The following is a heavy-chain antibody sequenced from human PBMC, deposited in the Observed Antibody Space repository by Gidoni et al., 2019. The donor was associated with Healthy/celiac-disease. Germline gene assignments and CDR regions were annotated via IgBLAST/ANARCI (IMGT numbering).Heavy chain of an antibody. Sequence: QVQLVESGGGLVKPGGSLRLSCAASGFTFSDYYMSWIRQAPGKGLGGVSYISSSSSYTNYADSVKGRFTISRDNAKNSLYLQMNSLRAEDTAVYYCARIGEEYSYGLRHWGWFDPWGQGTLVTVSS. D-gene: IGHD5-18*01. CDR3: ARIGEEYSYGLRHWGWFDP. CDR2: ISSSSSYT. V-gene: IGHV3-11*06. J-gene: IGHJ5*02. CDR1: GFTFSDYY.